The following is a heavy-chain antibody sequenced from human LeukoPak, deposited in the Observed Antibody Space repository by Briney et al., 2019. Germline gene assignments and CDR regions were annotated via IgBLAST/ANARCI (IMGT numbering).Heavy chain of an antibody. V-gene: IGHV4-59*08. CDR3: ARHGGYSSPYLH. CDR2: TYYSGST. Sequence: SETLSLTCTVSGGSISSYYWSWIRQPPGKGLEWIGYTYYSGSTNYNPSLKSRVTISVDTSKNQFSLKLSSVTAADTAVYYCARHGGYSSPYLHWGQGTLVTVSS. CDR1: GGSISSYY. D-gene: IGHD6-13*01. J-gene: IGHJ1*01.